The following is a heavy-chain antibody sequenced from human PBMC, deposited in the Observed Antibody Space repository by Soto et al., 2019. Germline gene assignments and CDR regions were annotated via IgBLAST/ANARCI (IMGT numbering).Heavy chain of an antibody. CDR2: ISGVGGST. Sequence: GGSLRLSCAASGFSFSSYVMSWVRQAPGKGLEWVSAISGVGGSTSYADSVKGRFTISRDNSKSTLYLQLNSLRAEDTAVYYCAKGRYTNRYGFDYWGQGTLVTVSS. CDR3: AKGRYTNRYGFDY. J-gene: IGHJ4*02. CDR1: GFSFSSYV. V-gene: IGHV3-23*01. D-gene: IGHD1-20*01.